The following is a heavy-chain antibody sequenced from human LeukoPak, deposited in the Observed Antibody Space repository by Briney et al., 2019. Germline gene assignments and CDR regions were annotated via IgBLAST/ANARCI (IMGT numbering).Heavy chain of an antibody. CDR2: IFYSGST. D-gene: IGHD3-16*01. J-gene: IGHJ4*02. V-gene: IGHV4-59*01. CDR3: ARGRGLDY. CDR1: NGSISNYY. Sequence: SETLSLTCTVSNGSISNYYWSWIRQPPGKGLEWIGYIFYSGSTNYNPSLKTRVTISIDTSNKQFSLKLSSVTAADTAVYYCARGRGLDYWGQGALVTVSS.